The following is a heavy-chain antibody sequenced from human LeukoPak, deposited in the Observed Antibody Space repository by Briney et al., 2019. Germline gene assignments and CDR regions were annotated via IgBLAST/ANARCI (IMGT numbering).Heavy chain of an antibody. D-gene: IGHD3-22*01. J-gene: IGHJ4*02. CDR2: INQDGSEK. CDR3: ARGPFVVISY. CDR1: GFTFSNYW. Sequence: GGSQRLSCAASGFTFSNYWMTWVRQAPGKGLEWVANINQDGSEKYYVDSVKGRFTISRDNAKNSLYLQMNSLRAEDTAVYYCARGPFVVISYWGQGTLVTVSS. V-gene: IGHV3-7*01.